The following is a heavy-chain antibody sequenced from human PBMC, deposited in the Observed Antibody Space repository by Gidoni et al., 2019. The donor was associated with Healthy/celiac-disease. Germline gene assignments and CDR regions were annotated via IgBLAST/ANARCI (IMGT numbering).Heavy chain of an antibody. D-gene: IGHD6-19*01. J-gene: IGHJ4*02. CDR3: ARESNSGWYGIDY. V-gene: IGHV3-21*01. CDR2: ISSSSRYL. Sequence: EGELVASGGGMVKPGRSLRLCCAASGFTFSSYRLTWVRQAPGKGLEWVSSISSSSRYLYYAASVKGRFTISRDNAKNSLYLQMTSLRAEDTAVYYCARESNSGWYGIDYWGQGTLVTVSS. CDR1: GFTFSSYR.